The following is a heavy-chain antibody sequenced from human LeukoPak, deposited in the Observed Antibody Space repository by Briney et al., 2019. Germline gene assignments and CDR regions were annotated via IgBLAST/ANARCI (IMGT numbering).Heavy chain of an antibody. CDR2: IYWDDDK. V-gene: IGHV2-5*02. J-gene: IGHJ4*02. CDR3: ARAYDILTGYSPFDY. Sequence: SGPTLLNPTPTLTLTCTFSGFSLSTSGVGVGWIRQPPGKALEWLSLIYWDDDKRYSPSLKSRITITKDTSKNQVVLTMTNMDPVDTATYYCARAYDILTGYSPFDYWGQGTLVTVSS. D-gene: IGHD3-9*01. CDR1: GFSLSTSGVG.